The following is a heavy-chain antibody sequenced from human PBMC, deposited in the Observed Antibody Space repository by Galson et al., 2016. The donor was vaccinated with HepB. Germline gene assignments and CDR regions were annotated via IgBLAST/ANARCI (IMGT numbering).Heavy chain of an antibody. Sequence: SLRLSCAVSGFTVSNNYMSWVRQPPGKGLEWVSLIYSVGRTHYADSVKGRFTISRASSKEPLYLQMKSLRAEDTAVYYCARDEIIGTTGDYWGQGTLVTVSS. CDR3: ARDEIIGTTGDY. D-gene: IGHD1-7*01. J-gene: IGHJ4*02. CDR1: GFTVSNNY. CDR2: IYSVGRT. V-gene: IGHV3-53*01.